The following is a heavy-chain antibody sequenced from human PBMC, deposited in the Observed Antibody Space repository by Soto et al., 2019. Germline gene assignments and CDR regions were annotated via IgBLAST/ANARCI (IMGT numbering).Heavy chain of an antibody. Sequence: GGSLRLSCAASGFTFNSYGMHWVRQAPGKGLEWVAVIWFDGSNKYYADSVKGRFTISRDNFENTLYLQMNSLRAEDTTIYYCARDFYSIEDNRPFDHWGQGTPVNVS. CDR1: GFTFNSYG. CDR2: IWFDGSNK. D-gene: IGHD2-21*01. CDR3: ARDFYSIEDNRPFDH. J-gene: IGHJ4*02. V-gene: IGHV3-33*01.